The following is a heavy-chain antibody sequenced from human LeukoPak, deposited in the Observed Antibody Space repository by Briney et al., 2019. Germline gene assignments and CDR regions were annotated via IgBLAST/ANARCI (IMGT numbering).Heavy chain of an antibody. J-gene: IGHJ6*02. CDR1: GYTFTNYD. Sequence: ASVKVSCTASGYTFTNYDVNWVRQATGQGLEWMGLTNPTSGKAGFAQRFQGRVSMTRNISISTAYMELSSLRSEDTAVYYCARDFFDGHGYTFYYYGMDVWGQGITVTVSS. V-gene: IGHV1-8*01. CDR3: ARDFFDGHGYTFYYYGMDV. D-gene: IGHD3-22*01. CDR2: TNPTSGKA.